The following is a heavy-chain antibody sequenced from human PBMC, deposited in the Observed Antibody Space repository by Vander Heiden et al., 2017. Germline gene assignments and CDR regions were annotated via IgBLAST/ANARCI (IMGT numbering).Heavy chain of an antibody. J-gene: IGHJ4*02. D-gene: IGHD3-22*01. Sequence: QVHLVASGGGVVQPRRSLRRPGAASGFTFSTYGMHWVRQAPGKGLEWVAVISYDGSNKYYADSVKGRFTISRDNSKNTLYLQMNSLGAEDTAVYYCEKDQIGSYYDSSGPFDYWGQGTLVTVSS. CDR1: GFTFSTYG. CDR2: ISYDGSNK. CDR3: EKDQIGSYYDSSGPFDY. V-gene: IGHV3-30*18.